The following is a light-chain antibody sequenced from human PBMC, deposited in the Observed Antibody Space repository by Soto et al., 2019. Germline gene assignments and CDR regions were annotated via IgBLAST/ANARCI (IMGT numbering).Light chain of an antibody. V-gene: IGKV3-20*01. CDR1: QSVSGNY. CDR2: DGS. Sequence: EIVLTQSPGTLSLSPGERVTLSCGASQSVSGNYLAWYQHKPGQAPRLLIYDGSIRATGIPDRFSASGSGTDFTLTISRLEPEDFAVYYCQQYGSSPRTFGQGTRLQIK. CDR3: QQYGSSPRT. J-gene: IGKJ2*01.